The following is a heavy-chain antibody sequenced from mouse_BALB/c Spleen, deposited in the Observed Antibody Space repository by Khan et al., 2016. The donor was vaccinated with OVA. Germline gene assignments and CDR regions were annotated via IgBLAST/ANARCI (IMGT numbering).Heavy chain of an antibody. CDR3: TRSYFNGYYFDQ. CDR2: ISGDSHTI. CDR1: GFTFSSFG. V-gene: IGHV5-17*02. Sequence: EVQRVESGGDLVQPGGSRKLSCVASGFTFSSFGMHWIRQAPEKGLEWVAYISGDSHTIYYADTVKGRFTISRDNPKNPLFLQMTSLRAEDMAMYYCTRSYFNGYYFDQWGQGTTLTVSS. D-gene: IGHD1-1*01. J-gene: IGHJ2*01.